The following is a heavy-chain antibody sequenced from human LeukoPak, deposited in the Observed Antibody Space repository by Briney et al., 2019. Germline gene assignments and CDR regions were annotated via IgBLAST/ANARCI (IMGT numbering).Heavy chain of an antibody. V-gene: IGHV4-34*01. CDR1: GGSFSGYY. CDR3: ARDADYGGNVGDY. Sequence: SETLSLTCAVYGGSFSGYYWSWIRQPPGKGLEWIGEINHSGSTNYNPSLKSRVTISVDTSKNQFSLKLSSVTAADTAVYYCARDADYGGNVGDYWGQGTLVTVSS. J-gene: IGHJ4*02. CDR2: INHSGST. D-gene: IGHD4-23*01.